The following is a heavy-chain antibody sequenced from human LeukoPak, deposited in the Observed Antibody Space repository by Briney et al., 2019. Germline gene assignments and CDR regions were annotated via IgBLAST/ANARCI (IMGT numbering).Heavy chain of an antibody. V-gene: IGHV3-20*04. CDR1: GFTFDDYG. J-gene: IGHJ4*02. CDR3: ARDGVGWELLRLFGY. D-gene: IGHD1-26*01. Sequence: GGSLRLSCAASGFTFDDYGMSWVRQAPGKGLEWVSGINWNGGSTGYADSVKGRFTISRDNAKNSLYLQMNSLRAEDTALYYCARDGVGWELLRLFGYWGQGTLVTVSS. CDR2: INWNGGST.